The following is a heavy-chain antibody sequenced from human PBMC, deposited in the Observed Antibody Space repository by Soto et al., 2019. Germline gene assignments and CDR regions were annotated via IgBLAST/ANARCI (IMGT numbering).Heavy chain of an antibody. J-gene: IGHJ6*02. CDR1: GCTFSTSA. CDR2: IVGGSGNT. CDR3: AARRSGLYAMDV. D-gene: IGHD1-26*01. Sequence: AAVKVSCKACGCTFSTSAVQWVRQARGQRPEWMGWIVGGSGNTNYAQNSQERVIITRDMSTSTVYMELSSLRSDDTAVYFCAARRSGLYAMDVWGQGTTVTVSS. V-gene: IGHV1-58*01.